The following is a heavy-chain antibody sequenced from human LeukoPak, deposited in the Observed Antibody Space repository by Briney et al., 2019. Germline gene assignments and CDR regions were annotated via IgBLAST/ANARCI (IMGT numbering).Heavy chain of an antibody. CDR2: IIPIFGTA. J-gene: IGHJ4*02. CDR3: ARSDTAMVDFFDY. Sequence: SVKVSCKASGGTFSSYAISWVRQAPGQGLEWMGGIIPIFGTANYAQKFQGRVTITADESTSTAYMELSSLRSEDTAVYYCARSDTAMVDFFDYWGKGTLVTVSS. CDR1: GGTFSSYA. D-gene: IGHD5-18*01. V-gene: IGHV1-69*13.